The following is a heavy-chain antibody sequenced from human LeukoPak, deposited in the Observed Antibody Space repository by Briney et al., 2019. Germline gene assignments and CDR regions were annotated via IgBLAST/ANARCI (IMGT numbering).Heavy chain of an antibody. V-gene: IGHV4-34*01. Sequence: SETLSLTCAVYGGSFSGYYWSWIRQPPGKGLEWIGVINHSGSTNYNPSLKSRVTISVDTSKNQFSLKLSSVTAADTAVYYCARGGILTGYYPLDYWGQGTLVTVSS. CDR1: GGSFSGYY. CDR3: ARGGILTGYYPLDY. J-gene: IGHJ4*02. D-gene: IGHD3-9*01. CDR2: INHSGST.